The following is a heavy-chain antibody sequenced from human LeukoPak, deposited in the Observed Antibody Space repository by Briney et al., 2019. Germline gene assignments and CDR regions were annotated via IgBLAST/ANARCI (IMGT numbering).Heavy chain of an antibody. J-gene: IGHJ3*02. V-gene: IGHV1-18*01. CDR2: ISAYNGNT. D-gene: IGHD4-17*01. CDR1: GYTFTSYG. Sequence: ASVKVSCKASGYTFTSYGISWARQAPGQGLEWMGWISAYNGNTNYAQKFQGRVTMTRDTSISTAYMELSRLRSDDTAVYYCAREGGTVPDAINDAFDIWGQGTMVTVSS. CDR3: AREGGTVPDAINDAFDI.